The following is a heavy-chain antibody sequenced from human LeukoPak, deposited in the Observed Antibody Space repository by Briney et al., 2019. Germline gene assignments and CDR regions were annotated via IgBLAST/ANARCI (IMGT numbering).Heavy chain of an antibody. Sequence: QPGRSLRLSCAASGFTFSSYGMHWVRQAPGKGLEWVAVIWYDGSNKYYADSVKGRFTISRDNSKNTLYLQMNSLRAEDTAVYYCIATDYYDSSGYSSLDYWGQGTLVTVSS. D-gene: IGHD3-22*01. CDR3: IATDYYDSSGYSSLDY. CDR2: IWYDGSNK. CDR1: GFTFSSYG. J-gene: IGHJ4*02. V-gene: IGHV3-33*03.